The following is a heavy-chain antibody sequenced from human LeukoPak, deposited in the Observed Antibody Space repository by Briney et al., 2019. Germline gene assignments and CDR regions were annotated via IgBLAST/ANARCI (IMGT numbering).Heavy chain of an antibody. D-gene: IGHD3-22*01. CDR1: GFTFSSYA. Sequence: PGGSLRLSCAASGFTFSSYAMSWVRQAPGKGLGWVSAISGSGGSTYYADSVKGRFTISRDNSKNTLYLQMNSLRAEDTAVYYCAKDPGYYDSSGYYSDAFDIWGQGTMVTVSS. J-gene: IGHJ3*02. CDR2: ISGSGGST. V-gene: IGHV3-23*01. CDR3: AKDPGYYDSSGYYSDAFDI.